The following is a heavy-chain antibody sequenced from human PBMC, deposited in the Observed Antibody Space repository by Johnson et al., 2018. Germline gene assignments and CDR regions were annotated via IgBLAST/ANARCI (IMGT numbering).Heavy chain of an antibody. CDR3: TRDRPGIAVVD. D-gene: IGHD6-19*01. CDR2: ISYSGST. Sequence: QVQLQESGPGLVKPSETLSLNCSVSGASINGNAWGWIRQTPETGLEWIGAISYSGSTNYNPSLQSRVTISADTSKNHFSLKLKSVTAAATAVYFCTRDRPGIAVVDWGQGILVTVSS. V-gene: IGHV4-59*01. J-gene: IGHJ4*02. CDR1: GASINGNA.